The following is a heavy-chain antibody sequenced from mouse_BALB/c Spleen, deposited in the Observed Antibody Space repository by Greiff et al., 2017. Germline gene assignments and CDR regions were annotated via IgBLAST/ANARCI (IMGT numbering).Heavy chain of an antibody. Sequence: EVKLMESGGGLVKPGGSLKLSCAASGFAFSSYDMSWVRQTPEKRLEWVAYISSGGGSTYYPDTVKGRFTISRDNAKNTLYLQMSSLKSEDTAMYYCARHKYGNYVFWEDYWGQGTSVTVSS. CDR1: GFAFSSYD. D-gene: IGHD2-10*02. CDR3: ARHKYGNYVFWEDY. V-gene: IGHV5-12-1*01. CDR2: ISSGGGST. J-gene: IGHJ4*01.